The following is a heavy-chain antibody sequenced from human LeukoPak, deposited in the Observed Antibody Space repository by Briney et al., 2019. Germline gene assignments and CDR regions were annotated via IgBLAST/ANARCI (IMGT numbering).Heavy chain of an antibody. J-gene: IGHJ2*01. Sequence: GRSLRLSCAASGVTFSTYDMHWVRQAPGKGLEWVAVISYDGSDKFYADSVKGRFTISRDNSKNTLYLQMDSLRPEDTAVYYCVKKNDYYTSESFYVWWYFDLWGRGALVTVSS. CDR1: GVTFSTYD. CDR3: VKKNDYYTSESFYVWWYFDL. CDR2: ISYDGSDK. V-gene: IGHV3-30*01. D-gene: IGHD3-22*01.